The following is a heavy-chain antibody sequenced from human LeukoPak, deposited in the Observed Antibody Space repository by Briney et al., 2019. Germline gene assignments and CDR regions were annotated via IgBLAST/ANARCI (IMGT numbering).Heavy chain of an antibody. Sequence: GASVKVSCKTSGYTFTAYYMHWVRQAPGQGLEWMGWIDPNSGGTNCAQKFQGRVILTRDTSISTAYMELSSLRSDDTAFYYCLRMGSQEDYWGQGTLVTVSS. D-gene: IGHD3-16*01. CDR1: GYTFTAYY. CDR3: LRMGSQEDY. CDR2: IDPNSGGT. V-gene: IGHV1-2*02. J-gene: IGHJ4*02.